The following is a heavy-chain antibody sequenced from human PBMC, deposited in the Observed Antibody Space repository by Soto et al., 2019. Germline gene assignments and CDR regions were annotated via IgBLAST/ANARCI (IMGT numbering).Heavy chain of an antibody. D-gene: IGHD3-3*01. CDR2: ISAYNGNT. CDR1: GYTFNSYG. J-gene: IGHJ4*02. V-gene: IGHV1-18*01. Sequence: QVQLVQSGAEVKKPGASVKVSCKASGYTFNSYGVSWVRQAPGQGLEWMGWISAYNGNTKYSQNLQGRVTMTIDTTPSSAYLEVGSLRSDDPAIYYGARYFCSGQLSFYFDQWGQGTMVTVSS. CDR3: ARYFCSGQLSFYFDQ.